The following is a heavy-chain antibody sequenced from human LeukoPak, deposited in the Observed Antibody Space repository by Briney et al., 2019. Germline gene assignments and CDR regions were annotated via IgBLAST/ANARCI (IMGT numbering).Heavy chain of an antibody. D-gene: IGHD3-3*01. J-gene: IGHJ5*02. V-gene: IGHV7-4-1*02. CDR1: GYTFTSYA. Sequence: ASVKVSCKASGYTFTSYAMNWVRQAPGQGLEWMGWINTNTGNPTYAQGFTGRFVFSLDTSVSTAYLQISSLKAEDTAVYYCATDLRSYDFWSGYYASPMVDPWGQGTLVTVSS. CDR2: INTNTGNP. CDR3: ATDLRSYDFWSGYYASPMVDP.